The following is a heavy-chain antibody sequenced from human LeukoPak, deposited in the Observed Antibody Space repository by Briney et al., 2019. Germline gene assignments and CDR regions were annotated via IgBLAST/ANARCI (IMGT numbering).Heavy chain of an antibody. D-gene: IGHD3-16*02. CDR1: GGSISSGGYS. J-gene: IGHJ4*02. V-gene: IGHV4-30-2*01. CDR3: AREDMITFGGVIVN. CDR2: IYHSGNT. Sequence: TLSPTCAVSGGSISSGGYSWCWIRQPPGKGLGWIGYIYHSGNTYYNPSLKSRVTISVDRSKNQFSLKLSSVTAADTAVYYCAREDMITFGGVIVNWGQGTLVTVSS.